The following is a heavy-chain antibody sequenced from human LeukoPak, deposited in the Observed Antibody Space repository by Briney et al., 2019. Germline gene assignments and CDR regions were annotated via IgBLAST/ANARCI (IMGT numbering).Heavy chain of an antibody. D-gene: IGHD6-13*01. CDR1: GGSVSSGSYY. CDR3: ARAQGIYYFDY. Sequence: SETLSLTCTVPGGSVSSGSYYWNWIRQPPGKGLEWIGHIYYSGSTDYNPSLKSRVTISADTSKNQFSLKMTSVTAADTAVYYCARAQGIYYFDYWGQGTLVTVSS. CDR2: IYYSGST. V-gene: IGHV4-61*01. J-gene: IGHJ4*02.